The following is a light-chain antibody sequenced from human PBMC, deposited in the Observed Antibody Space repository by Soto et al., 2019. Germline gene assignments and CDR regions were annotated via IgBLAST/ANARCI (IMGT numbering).Light chain of an antibody. CDR2: EGS. CDR3: ASFAVASTVV. J-gene: IGLJ2*01. V-gene: IGLV2-23*01. CDR1: SSDVGSYNL. Sequence: QSALTQPASVSGSPGQSITISCTGTSSDVGSYNLVSWYQQYPGKAPKLIIYEGSKRPSGVSNRLSGSKSGNTASLTISGLQAEDEADYYCASFAVASTVVFGRGTQLTVL.